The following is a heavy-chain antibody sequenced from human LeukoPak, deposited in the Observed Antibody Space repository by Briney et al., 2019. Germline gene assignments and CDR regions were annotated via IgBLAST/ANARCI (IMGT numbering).Heavy chain of an antibody. CDR3: AKYVDSSGYPGFDP. CDR2: IYTSGST. CDR1: GGSISGYY. Sequence: PSETLSLTCTVSGGSISGYYWSWIRQPAGKGLEWIGRIYTSGSTNYNPSLKSRVTMSVDTSKNQFSLKLSSVTAADTAVYYCAKYVDSSGYPGFDPWGQGTLVTVSS. J-gene: IGHJ5*02. V-gene: IGHV4-4*07. D-gene: IGHD3-22*01.